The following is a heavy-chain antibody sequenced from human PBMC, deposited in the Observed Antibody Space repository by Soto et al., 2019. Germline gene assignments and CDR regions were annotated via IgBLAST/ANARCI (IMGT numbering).Heavy chain of an antibody. CDR3: ARDEGVAGIHY. CDR2: ISAYNGNT. V-gene: IGHV1-18*04. J-gene: IGHJ4*02. Sequence: GASVKVSCKASGYTFTIYGISWVLQAPVQGLEWMGWISAYNGNTNYAQKLQGRVTMTTDTSTSTAYMELRSLRSDDTAVYYCARDEGVAGIHYWGQGTLVTVSS. D-gene: IGHD6-19*01. CDR1: GYTFTIYG.